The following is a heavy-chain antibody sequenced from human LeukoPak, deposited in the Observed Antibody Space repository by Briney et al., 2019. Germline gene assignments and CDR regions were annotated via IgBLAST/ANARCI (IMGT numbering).Heavy chain of an antibody. CDR3: ARGIAVAMSWFDP. J-gene: IGHJ5*02. CDR1: GYTFTGYY. V-gene: IGHV1-3*03. CDR2: INAGSGNT. Sequence: ASVKVSCKASGYTFTGYYMHWVRQAPGQRLEWMGWINAGSGNTKYLEEFQGRVTITRDTAASTAYMELSSLRSEDMAVYYCARGIAVAMSWFDPWGQGTLVTVSP. D-gene: IGHD6-19*01.